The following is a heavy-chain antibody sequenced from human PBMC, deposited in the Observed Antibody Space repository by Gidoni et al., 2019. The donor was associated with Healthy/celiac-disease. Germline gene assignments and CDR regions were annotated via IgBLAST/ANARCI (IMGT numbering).Heavy chain of an antibody. D-gene: IGHD6-13*01. CDR1: GGSFSGYY. CDR3: ARAGYSSSWFPLY. V-gene: IGHV4-34*01. J-gene: IGHJ4*02. CDR2: INHSGST. Sequence: QVQLQQWGAGLLKPSETLSLTCAVYGGSFSGYYWSWIRQPPGKGLEWIGEINHSGSTNYNPSLKSRVTISVDTSKNQFSLKLSSVTAADTAVYYCARAGYSSSWFPLYWGQGTLVTVSS.